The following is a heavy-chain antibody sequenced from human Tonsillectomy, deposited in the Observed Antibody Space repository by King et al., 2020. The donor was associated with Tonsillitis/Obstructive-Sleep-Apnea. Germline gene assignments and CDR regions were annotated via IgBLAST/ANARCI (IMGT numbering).Heavy chain of an antibody. V-gene: IGHV4-59*11. Sequence: VQLQESGPGLVKPSETLSLTCNVSGDSISSRYWSWIRQPPEKGLEWIGYISKSGGTNYNPSLKSRVTISVDTSKNQFSLKLSSVTAADTAVYYCARNGGYYPFDYWGQGTLVTVSS. D-gene: IGHD3-22*01. CDR1: GDSISSRY. J-gene: IGHJ4*02. CDR3: ARNGGYYPFDY. CDR2: ISKSGGT.